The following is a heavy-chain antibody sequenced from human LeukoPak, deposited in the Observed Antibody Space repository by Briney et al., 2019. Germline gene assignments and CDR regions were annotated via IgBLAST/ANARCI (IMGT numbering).Heavy chain of an antibody. CDR1: GYTFTSYD. D-gene: IGHD6-13*01. J-gene: IGHJ4*02. CDR2: MNPNSGNT. V-gene: IGHV1-8*01. CDR3: ARGGIAAAGVDY. Sequence: ASVKVSCKASGYTFTSYDINWVRQATGQGLEWMGWMNPNSGNTGYAEKFQGRVTMTRDTSMSTVCMELSSLTSEDTAVYYCARGGIAAAGVDYWGQGTLVTVSS.